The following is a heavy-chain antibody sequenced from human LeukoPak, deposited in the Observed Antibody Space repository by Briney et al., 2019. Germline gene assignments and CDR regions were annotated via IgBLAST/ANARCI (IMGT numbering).Heavy chain of an antibody. D-gene: IGHD6-13*01. V-gene: IGHV4-39*01. CDR3: ARLIAAAFIDY. CDR1: GGSISSSSYY. J-gene: IGHJ4*02. CDR2: IYHSGST. Sequence: PSETLSLTCTVSGGSISSSSYYWGWIRQPPGKGLEWIGSIYHSGSTYYNPSLKSRVTISVDTSKNQFSLKLSSVTAADTAVYHCARLIAAAFIDYWGQGTLVTVSS.